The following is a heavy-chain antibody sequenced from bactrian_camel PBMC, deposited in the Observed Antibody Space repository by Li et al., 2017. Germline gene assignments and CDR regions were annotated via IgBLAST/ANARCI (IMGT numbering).Heavy chain of an antibody. CDR3: NAKLEVGYSGSWCSEVSDY. Sequence: VQLVESGGGLVQPGGSLRLSCAASGFTFSRYTMSWVRQAPGKGLEWVSGIISSGGSTYYADSVKGRFTASRDNAKDTVYLEMNSLKPEDTAMYYRNAKLEVGYSGSWCSEVSDYWGQGTQVTV. J-gene: IGHJ4*01. D-gene: IGHD3*01. CDR1: GFTFSRYT. V-gene: IGHV3S31*01. CDR2: IISSGGST.